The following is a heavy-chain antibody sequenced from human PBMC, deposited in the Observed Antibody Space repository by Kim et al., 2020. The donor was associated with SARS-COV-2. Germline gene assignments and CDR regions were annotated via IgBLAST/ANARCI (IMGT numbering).Heavy chain of an antibody. CDR2: ISSSSSYI. J-gene: IGHJ4*02. Sequence: GGSLRLSCAASGFTFSSYSMNWVRQAPGKGLEWVSSISSSSSYIYYADSVKGRFTISRDNAKNSLYLQMNSLRAEDTAVYYCARDPTFLIYCSSTSCRGYWGQGTLVTVSS. V-gene: IGHV3-21*01. CDR1: GFTFSSYS. D-gene: IGHD2-2*01. CDR3: ARDPTFLIYCSSTSCRGY.